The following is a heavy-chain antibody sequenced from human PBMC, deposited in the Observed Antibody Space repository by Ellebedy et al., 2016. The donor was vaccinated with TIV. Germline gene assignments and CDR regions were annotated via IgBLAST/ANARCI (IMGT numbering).Heavy chain of an antibody. CDR2: ISAYNGNT. Sequence: AASVKVSCKASGYTFTNYFVHWVRQAPGQGLEWMGWISAYNGNTNYAQKLQGRVTMTTDTSTSTAYMELRSLRSDDTAVYYCARARELLLLEFDYWGQGTLVTVSS. D-gene: IGHD1-26*01. J-gene: IGHJ4*02. V-gene: IGHV1-18*04. CDR3: ARARELLLLEFDY. CDR1: GYTFTNYF.